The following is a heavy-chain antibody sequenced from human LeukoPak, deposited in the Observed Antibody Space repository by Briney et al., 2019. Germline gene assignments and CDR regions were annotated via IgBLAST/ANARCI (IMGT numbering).Heavy chain of an antibody. CDR2: IYYSGSA. J-gene: IGHJ6*02. CDR3: ARVAAAGIYGMDV. Sequence: SETLSLTCTVSPGSISSYYWSWVRQPPGKGLEWLEYIYYSGSAYYNPSLKSRVTISVDTSKNQFSLTLSSVTAADTAVYYCARVAAAGIYGMDVWGQGTTVTVSS. V-gene: IGHV4-59*01. CDR1: PGSISSYY. D-gene: IGHD6-13*01.